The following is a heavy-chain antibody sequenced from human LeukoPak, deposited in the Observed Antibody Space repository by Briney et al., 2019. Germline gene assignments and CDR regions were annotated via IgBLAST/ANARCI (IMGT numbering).Heavy chain of an antibody. CDR1: GFRFSDYY. Sequence: PGGSLRLSCAASGFRFSDYYMTWIRQAPGKGLEWVSYISNTGSTMYYADSVKGRFTISRDNSKNSLYLQMNSLRAEDTAVYYCATHSYYYGLGSYPHYLDYWGQGTLVTVSA. D-gene: IGHD3-10*01. CDR2: ISNTGSTM. V-gene: IGHV3-11*04. CDR3: ATHSYYYGLGSYPHYLDY. J-gene: IGHJ4*02.